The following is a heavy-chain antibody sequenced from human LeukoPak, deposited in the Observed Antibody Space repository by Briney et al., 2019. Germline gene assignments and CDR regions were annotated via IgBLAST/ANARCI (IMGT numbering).Heavy chain of an antibody. CDR3: AKGSSSSWANFDY. V-gene: IGHV3-23*01. J-gene: IGHJ4*02. Sequence: GGSLRLSCAASGFTVSSNYMSWVRQAPGKGLEWVSAISGSGGSTYYADSVKGRFTISRDNSKNTLYLQMNSLRAEDTAVYYCAKGSSSSWANFDYWGQGTLVTVSS. CDR1: GFTVSSNY. D-gene: IGHD6-13*01. CDR2: ISGSGGST.